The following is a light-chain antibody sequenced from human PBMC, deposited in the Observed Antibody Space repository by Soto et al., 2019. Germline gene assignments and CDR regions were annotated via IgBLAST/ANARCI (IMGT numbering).Light chain of an antibody. J-gene: IGKJ1*01. Sequence: DIQMTQSPSSLSASVGDRVTITCRASQGISTYLAWFQQKPGKVPKLLIYAASTLQSGVPSRFRGSGSGTDFILTISILQPEDVATYYCQNYYSAPQTFGQGTKVESK. V-gene: IGKV1-27*01. CDR1: QGISTY. CDR3: QNYYSAPQT. CDR2: AAS.